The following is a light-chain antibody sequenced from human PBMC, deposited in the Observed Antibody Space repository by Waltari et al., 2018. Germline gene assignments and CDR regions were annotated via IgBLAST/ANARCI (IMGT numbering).Light chain of an antibody. CDR3: CSYAGSRKV. J-gene: IGLJ2*01. CDR2: DVN. V-gene: IGLV2-11*01. Sequence: QSALTQPRSVSASPGQSVTIPCTGINDDVGGYTYVSWYLQHPGQAPKLLIYDVNKRPSGFPDRFSGSSSGSTASLTIAGLQTEDEAHYYCCSYAGSRKVFGGGTKLTVL. CDR1: NDDVGGYTY.